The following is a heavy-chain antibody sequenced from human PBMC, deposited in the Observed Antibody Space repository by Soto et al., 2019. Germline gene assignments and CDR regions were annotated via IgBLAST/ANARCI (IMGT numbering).Heavy chain of an antibody. CDR2: INPNSGGT. J-gene: IGHJ4*02. CDR1: GYTFTGYY. Sequence: ASMKVSCKASGYTFTGYYMHWVRQAPGQGLEWMGWINPNSGGTNYAQKFQGWVTMTRDTSISTAYMELSRLRSDDTAVYYCARAGGSGYGLFDYWGQGTLVTVSS. CDR3: ARAGGSGYGLFDY. D-gene: IGHD5-12*01. V-gene: IGHV1-2*04.